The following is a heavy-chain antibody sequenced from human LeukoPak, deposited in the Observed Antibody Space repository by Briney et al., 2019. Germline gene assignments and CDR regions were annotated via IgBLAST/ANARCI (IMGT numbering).Heavy chain of an antibody. D-gene: IGHD5-24*01. CDR1: GGTFSSYA. Sequence: GASVKVSCKASGGTFSSYAISWVRQAPGQGLEWMGGIIPIYGTSNYAQKFQGRVTITADESTSTAYMELSSLRSEDTAVYYCARERRRRWLQWNWFDPWGQGTLVTVSS. CDR2: IIPIYGTS. V-gene: IGHV1-69*01. J-gene: IGHJ5*02. CDR3: ARERRRRWLQWNWFDP.